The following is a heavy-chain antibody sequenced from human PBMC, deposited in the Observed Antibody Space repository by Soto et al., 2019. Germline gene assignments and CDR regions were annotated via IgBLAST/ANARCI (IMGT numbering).Heavy chain of an antibody. V-gene: IGHV3-23*01. CDR1: GFSFSNFA. Sequence: PXESLLLSCAASGFSFSNFAMSWVRQAPGTGLEWVSSISGSGDKTYYLDSVKGRFTISRDNSKNTLYLHMNSLGAEDTAVYFCAKDYASTWYWYFDPWGQGTLVTVSS. CDR3: AKDYASTWYWYFDP. J-gene: IGHJ5*02. D-gene: IGHD6-13*01. CDR2: ISGSGDKT.